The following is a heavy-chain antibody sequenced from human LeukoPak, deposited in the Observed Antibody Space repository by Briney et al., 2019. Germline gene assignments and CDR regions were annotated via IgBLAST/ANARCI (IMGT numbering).Heavy chain of an antibody. V-gene: IGHV3-66*01. J-gene: IGHJ3*02. CDR1: GFTVSSNY. D-gene: IGHD6-19*01. CDR2: IYSGGST. CDR3: ARDGYSSGWPDAFDI. Sequence: PGTSLRLSCAASGFTVSSNYMSWVRQAPGKGLEWVSVIYSGGSTYYADSVKGRFTISRDNSKNTLYLQMNSLRAEDTAVYYCARDGYSSGWPDAFDIWGQGTMVTVSS.